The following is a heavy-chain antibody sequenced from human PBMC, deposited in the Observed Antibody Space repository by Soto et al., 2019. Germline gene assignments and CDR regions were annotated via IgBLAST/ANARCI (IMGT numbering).Heavy chain of an antibody. V-gene: IGHV3-9*01. CDR1: GFTCDDYA. J-gene: IGHJ6*02. D-gene: IGHD6-6*01. CDR2: NIWNSGSI. Sequence: EVQLVESGGGLVQPGRCLRLSCAASGFTCDDYAMHWVRQAPGKGLEWVSGNIWNSGSIGYADSVKGRFTISRDNAKNSLYLQMNSLRAEDTALYYCAKDIGPARPDYYYGMDVWGQGTTVTVSS. CDR3: AKDIGPARPDYYYGMDV.